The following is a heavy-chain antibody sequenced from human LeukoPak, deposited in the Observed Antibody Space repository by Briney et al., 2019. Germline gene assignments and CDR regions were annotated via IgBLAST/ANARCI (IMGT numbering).Heavy chain of an antibody. J-gene: IGHJ1*01. V-gene: IGHV3-20*04. CDR2: INWNGGST. CDR3: ARVYYGWGKGYFQD. CDR1: GFTFDDYG. Sequence: PGGSLRLSCAASGFTFDDYGMSWVRQAPGKGLEWVSGINWNGGSTGYADSVKGRFTISRDNAKNSLYLQMNSLRAEDTAVYYCARVYYGWGKGYFQDWGQGTLITVSS. D-gene: IGHD3-10*01.